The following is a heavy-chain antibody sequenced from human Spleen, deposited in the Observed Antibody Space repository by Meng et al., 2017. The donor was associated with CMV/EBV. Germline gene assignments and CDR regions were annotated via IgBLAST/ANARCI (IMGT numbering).Heavy chain of an antibody. J-gene: IGHJ4*02. D-gene: IGHD1-26*01. CDR1: GFTLSTYN. CDR2: ILSDGRNK. Sequence: GGSLRLSCAVSGFTLSTYNMHWVRQAPGKGLEWVAVILSDGRNKYYADSVKGRFTISRDDSKGTLYLQLNNLRAEDTALYYCARESEVGLALDHWGRGALVTVSS. V-gene: IGHV3-30*03. CDR3: ARESEVGLALDH.